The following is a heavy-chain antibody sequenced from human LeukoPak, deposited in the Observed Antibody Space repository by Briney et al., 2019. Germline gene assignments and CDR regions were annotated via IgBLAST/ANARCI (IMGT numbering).Heavy chain of an antibody. D-gene: IGHD6-13*01. V-gene: IGHV4-4*09. CDR2: IYTSGST. Sequence: SETLSLTCTVSGGSISSYYWSWIRQPPGKGLEWIGYIYTSGSTNYNPSLKSRVTISVDTSKNQFSLKLSSVTAADTAVYYCAGLRSSSWYVGGFWFDPWGQGTLVTVSS. J-gene: IGHJ5*02. CDR3: AGLRSSSWYVGGFWFDP. CDR1: GGSISSYY.